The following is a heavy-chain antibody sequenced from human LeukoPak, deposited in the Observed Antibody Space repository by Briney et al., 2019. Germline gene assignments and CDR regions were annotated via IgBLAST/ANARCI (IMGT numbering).Heavy chain of an antibody. CDR2: IYPGDSDT. CDR1: GYSFTSYW. CDR3: ARDLGLSNDAFDI. Sequence: GESLKISCKGSGYSFTSYWIGWVRQMPGKGLEWMGIIYPGDSDTRYSPSFQGQVTISADTSISTAYMELSRLRSDDTAVYYCARDLGLSNDAFDIWGQGTMVTVSS. D-gene: IGHD3-10*01. V-gene: IGHV5-51*01. J-gene: IGHJ3*02.